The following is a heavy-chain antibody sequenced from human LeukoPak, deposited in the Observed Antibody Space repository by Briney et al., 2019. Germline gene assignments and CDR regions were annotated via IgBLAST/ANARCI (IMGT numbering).Heavy chain of an antibody. J-gene: IGHJ5*02. CDR1: GYTFTSYD. Sequence: ASVKVSCKASGYTFTSYDINWVRQATGQGLEWTGWMNPNSGNTGYAQKFQGRVTMTRNTSISTAYMELSSLRSEDTAVYYCARTFCSSTSCYMGGLRAWFDPWGQGTLVTVCS. CDR2: MNPNSGNT. CDR3: ARTFCSSTSCYMGGLRAWFDP. V-gene: IGHV1-8*01. D-gene: IGHD2-2*02.